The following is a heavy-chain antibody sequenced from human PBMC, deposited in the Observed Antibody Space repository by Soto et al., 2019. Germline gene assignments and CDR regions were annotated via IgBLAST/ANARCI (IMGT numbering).Heavy chain of an antibody. CDR1: GDSVSSYSAA. D-gene: IGHD3-10*01. V-gene: IGHV6-1*01. CDR3: GRDRYSSSGWFDP. J-gene: IGHJ5*02. CDR2: TYYRSRFFS. Sequence: SQTLSLTCAISGDSVSSYSAAWNWIRQSPSGGLEWLGRTYYRSRFFSDYAEPVKSRIIINPDTSKNQFSLQLKSVTPEDTAVYYCGRDRYSSSGWFDPWGQGTLVTVSS.